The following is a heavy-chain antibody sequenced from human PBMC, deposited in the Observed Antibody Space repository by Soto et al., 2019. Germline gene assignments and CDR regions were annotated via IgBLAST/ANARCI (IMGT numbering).Heavy chain of an antibody. CDR2: GGSGGSR. D-gene: IGHD3-10*01. CDR1: GFTFSTYG. J-gene: IGHJ6*03. CDR3: VKFRGRAYPYYYMDV. Sequence: DVQLLEWGGGLVQWGGSLRLSCVTSGFTFSTYGMTWVRQAPGKGLEWVSYGGSGGSRYYAESVKGRFTISRDNSKNTLSLEMNSLRAEDMATYYCVKFRGRAYPYYYMDVWGKGTTVTVSS. V-gene: IGHV3-23*01.